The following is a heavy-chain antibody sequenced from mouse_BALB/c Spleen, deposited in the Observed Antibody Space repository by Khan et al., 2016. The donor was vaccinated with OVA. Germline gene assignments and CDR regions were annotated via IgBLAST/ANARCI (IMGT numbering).Heavy chain of an antibody. Sequence: QVQLKESGAELMKPGASVKISCKATGYTFSSYWIEWVKQRPGHGLEWIGEILPGSGRNNYNEKFKGKATFTADTSSNTAYMQLSNLTSDDSAVCYCARGNYYGSSSWFGYWGQGTLVTVSA. CDR1: GYTFSSYW. J-gene: IGHJ3*01. V-gene: IGHV1-9*01. D-gene: IGHD1-1*01. CDR3: ARGNYYGSSSWFGY. CDR2: ILPGSGRN.